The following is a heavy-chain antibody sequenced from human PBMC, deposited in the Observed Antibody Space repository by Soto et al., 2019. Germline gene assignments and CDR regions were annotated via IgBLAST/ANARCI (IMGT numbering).Heavy chain of an antibody. CDR1: GFSLTTRGVG. D-gene: IGHD4-17*01. J-gene: IGHJ5*02. V-gene: IGHV2-5*02. Sequence: QMTLKESGPTLVKPTQTLTLTCTCSGFSLTTRGVGVGWIRQPPEKALEWLALIYWDDDKRSSPSLKSSLTINKDTSKVQVVLTMTNMDPADTAIYLCAHRTTTVTWWFDPWGQGTLVTVSS. CDR3: AHRTTTVTWWFDP. CDR2: IYWDDDK.